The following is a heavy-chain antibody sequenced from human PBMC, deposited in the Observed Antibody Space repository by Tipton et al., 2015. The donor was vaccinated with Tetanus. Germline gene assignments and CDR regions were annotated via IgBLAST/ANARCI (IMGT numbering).Heavy chain of an antibody. CDR3: SRRFLTNYGLDV. CDR1: GFTFSNYA. Sequence: SLRLSCAASGFTFSNYAMSWVRQAPGKGLEWVSTVSNTDSSTYYADSVKGRFTIPRDNSRNTLSLQMNSLRAEDTALYFCSRRFLTNYGLDVWGQGTPVTVSS. D-gene: IGHD1-1*01. J-gene: IGHJ6*02. V-gene: IGHV3-23*01. CDR2: VSNTDSST.